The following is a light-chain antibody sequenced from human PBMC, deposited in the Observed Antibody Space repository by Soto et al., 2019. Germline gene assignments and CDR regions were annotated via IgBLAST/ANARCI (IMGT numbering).Light chain of an antibody. CDR2: GAT. V-gene: IGKV3-20*01. CDR3: QQYGISPKT. Sequence: EIVLPQSPGTLSLSPGERASLSCRASQGVNSLFFGWHQQKPGQPPRLLIYGATNRAAGIPDRFSGSGSGTDFTLTISRLEPEDSAVYFCQQYGISPKTFGQGTKVDI. J-gene: IGKJ1*01. CDR1: QGVNSLF.